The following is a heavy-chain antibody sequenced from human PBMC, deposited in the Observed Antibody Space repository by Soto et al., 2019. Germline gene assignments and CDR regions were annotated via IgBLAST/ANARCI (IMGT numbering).Heavy chain of an antibody. J-gene: IGHJ6*02. CDR3: ARQGGYCSGGSCYFRYYGMDV. V-gene: IGHV5-51*01. D-gene: IGHD2-15*01. CDR1: GYSFTSYW. Sequence: GESLKISCKGSGYSFTSYWIGWVRQMPGKGLEWMGIIYPGDSDTRYSPSFQGQVTISADKSISTAYLQWSSLKASDTAMYYCARQGGYCSGGSCYFRYYGMDVWGQGTTVTV. CDR2: IYPGDSDT.